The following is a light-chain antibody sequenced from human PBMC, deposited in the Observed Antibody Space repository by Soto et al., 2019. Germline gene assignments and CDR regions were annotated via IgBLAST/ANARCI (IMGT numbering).Light chain of an antibody. CDR2: LAS. Sequence: EIVLTQSPATLSSFPGDRVTLSCRASQAVNTRLAWYQHKPGQAPRLLIYLASNRAAGVPARFSGSGSGTDFTLTISDVEPEDFAVYYCQQTYSTPQTFGQGTKVEV. V-gene: IGKV3D-11*01. CDR1: QAVNTR. CDR3: QQTYSTPQT. J-gene: IGKJ1*01.